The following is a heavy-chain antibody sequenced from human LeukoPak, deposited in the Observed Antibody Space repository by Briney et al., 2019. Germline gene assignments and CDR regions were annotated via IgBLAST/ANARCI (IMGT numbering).Heavy chain of an antibody. J-gene: IGHJ6*02. D-gene: IGHD1-26*01. CDR2: IIPILGIA. CDR3: ASEIVGATQAGIPLYYYGMDV. CDR1: GRTFSSYA. V-gene: IGHV1-69*04. Sequence: GASVKVSCKASGRTFSSYAISWVRQAPGQGLEWMGSIIPILGIANYAQEFQGRVTITADKSTSTAYMELSSLRSEDTAVYYCASEIVGATQAGIPLYYYGMDVWGQGTTVTVSS.